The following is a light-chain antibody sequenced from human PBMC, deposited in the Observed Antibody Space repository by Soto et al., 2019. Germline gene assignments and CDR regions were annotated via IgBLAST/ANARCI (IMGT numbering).Light chain of an antibody. V-gene: IGKV1-5*01. J-gene: IGKJ4*01. CDR1: QSISSW. Sequence: DIQMTQSPSTLSASVGDRVAITCRASQSISSWLAWYQQKPGKAPKLLIYDASTLQSGVPSRFSGSGSGTEFTLTISSLLPDDSATYYCQQCASYPLTFGGGTTLEI. CDR3: QQCASYPLT. CDR2: DAS.